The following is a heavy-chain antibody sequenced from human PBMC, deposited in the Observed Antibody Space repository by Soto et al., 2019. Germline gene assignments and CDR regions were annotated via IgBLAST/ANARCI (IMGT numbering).Heavy chain of an antibody. V-gene: IGHV1-18*01. CDR3: ARVVGALGHWFDP. CDR2: ISAYNGNT. Sequence: QVKLVQSGSEVKKPGASGKVSCKASGYTFTSYGISWVRQAPGQGLEWMGRISAYNGNTNYAQKLQGRFTMTTDTSTSTAYMELRSLRSDNTAVYSCARVVGALGHWFDPWGQGTLVTVSS. CDR1: GYTFTSYG. D-gene: IGHD1-26*01. J-gene: IGHJ5*02.